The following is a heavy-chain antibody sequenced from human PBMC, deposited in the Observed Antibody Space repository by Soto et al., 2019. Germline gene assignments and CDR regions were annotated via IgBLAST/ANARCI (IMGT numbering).Heavy chain of an antibody. V-gene: IGHV3-7*01. J-gene: IGHJ4*02. D-gene: IGHD6-19*01. CDR3: AREYSSAWLIDY. CDR2: IKQDGSEK. Sequence: PGGSQRVSRRAAGSKLVDYGRSWVRQAPGKGLEWVANIKQDGSEKKYVDSVKGRFTISRDNAKNSLYLQMNSLRAEDTAVYYCAREYSSAWLIDYWGQGTLVTVSS. CDR1: GSKLVDYG.